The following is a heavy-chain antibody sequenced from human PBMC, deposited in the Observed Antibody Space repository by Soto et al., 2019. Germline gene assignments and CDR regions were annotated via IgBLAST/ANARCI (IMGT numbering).Heavy chain of an antibody. Sequence: LRLSCAASGFTFGTYAMNWVRQAPGKGLEWVSGISGSGGSTYYTDSVKGRFTISRDNSKNTLYLQMNSLRADDTAVYYCAKDRSVDTRDWFDPWGQGTLVTVSS. CDR2: ISGSGGST. D-gene: IGHD5-18*01. CDR1: GFTFGTYA. J-gene: IGHJ5*02. V-gene: IGHV3-23*01. CDR3: AKDRSVDTRDWFDP.